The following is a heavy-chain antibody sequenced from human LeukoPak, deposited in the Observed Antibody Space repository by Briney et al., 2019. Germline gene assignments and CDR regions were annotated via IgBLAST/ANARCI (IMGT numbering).Heavy chain of an antibody. CDR1: GGSISSYY. D-gene: IGHD3-10*01. CDR2: IYYSGSS. Sequence: PSETLSLTCTVSGGSISSYYWSWTRQPPGKGLEWIGYIYYSGSSNYNPSLKSRVTISVDTSKNQFSLKLSSVTAADTAVYYCARDFRGVAFDYWGQGTLVTVSS. J-gene: IGHJ4*02. CDR3: ARDFRGVAFDY. V-gene: IGHV4-59*01.